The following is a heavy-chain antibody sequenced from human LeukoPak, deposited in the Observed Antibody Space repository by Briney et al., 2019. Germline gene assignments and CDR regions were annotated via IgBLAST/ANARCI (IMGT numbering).Heavy chain of an antibody. Sequence: GGSLRLSCATSGFTFSSYAMSLVRQAPGKGVEWVSAISGSGGSTYYADSVKGRFTISRDNSKSTLYLQMNSLRAEDTAVYYCAKRSQRGYSGYDPFDYWGQGTLVTVSS. V-gene: IGHV3-23*01. D-gene: IGHD5-12*01. CDR3: AKRSQRGYSGYDPFDY. CDR2: ISGSGGST. CDR1: GFTFSSYA. J-gene: IGHJ4*02.